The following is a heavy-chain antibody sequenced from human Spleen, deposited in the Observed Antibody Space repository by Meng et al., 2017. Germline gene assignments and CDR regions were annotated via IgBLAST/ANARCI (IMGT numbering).Heavy chain of an antibody. J-gene: IGHJ4*02. CDR3: ARGREVLGIASYYFDY. CDR2: IYYSGRT. D-gene: IGHD7-27*01. V-gene: IGHV4-59*01. Sequence: SETLSLTCTVSGDSIASYYWSWIRQSPGKGLEWIGHIYYSGRTYYNASLKSRVSISVDSSKNQFSLKLSSVTAADTAVYYCARGREVLGIASYYFDYWGQGTLVTVSS. CDR1: GDSIASYY.